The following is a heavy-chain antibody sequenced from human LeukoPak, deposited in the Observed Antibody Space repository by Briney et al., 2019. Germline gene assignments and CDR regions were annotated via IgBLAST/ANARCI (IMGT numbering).Heavy chain of an antibody. D-gene: IGHD6-13*01. J-gene: IGHJ4*02. CDR2: IYPSDSDT. CDR3: AAGDGYFDY. V-gene: IGHV5-51*01. CDR1: GYSFTSYW. Sequence: GESLKISCKGSGYSFTSYWVAWVRQMPGKGLEWMGVIYPSDSDTRYSPSFQGQVTISADKSITTAFLQWGSLKASDTAIYYCAAGDGYFDYRGQGTLVTVSS.